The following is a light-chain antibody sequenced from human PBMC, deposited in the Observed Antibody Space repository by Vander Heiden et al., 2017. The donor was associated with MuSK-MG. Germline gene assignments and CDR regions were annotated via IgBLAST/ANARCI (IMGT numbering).Light chain of an antibody. V-gene: IGKV1-39*01. CDR3: QQCYSTPQT. CDR1: QSISSY. Sequence: DIQMTQSPSSLSASVGDRVTITCRASQSISSYLNWYQQKPGKAPKLLIYAASSLQSGVPSRFSRSGSGTDFTLTIRMLQPEDFATYYCQQCYSTPQTFGQGTKLEIK. J-gene: IGKJ2*01. CDR2: AAS.